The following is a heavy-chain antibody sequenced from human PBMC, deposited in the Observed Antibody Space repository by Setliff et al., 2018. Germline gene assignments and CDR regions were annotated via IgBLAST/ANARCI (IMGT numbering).Heavy chain of an antibody. V-gene: IGHV4-4*07. CDR1: GDSLSGYY. CDR3: ARDVGGEGYFDS. CDR2: INTSGST. D-gene: IGHD3-10*01. J-gene: IGHJ4*02. Sequence: SETLSLTCAVYGDSLSGYYWSWIRQPAGKGLQWIGRINTSGSTKYNPSLKSRVTMSVDTSKNQFSLKLSAVTAADTAVYYCARDVGGEGYFDSWGQGTQVTVSS.